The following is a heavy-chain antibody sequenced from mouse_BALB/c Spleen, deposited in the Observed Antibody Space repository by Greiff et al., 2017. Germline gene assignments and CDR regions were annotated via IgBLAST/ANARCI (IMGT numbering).Heavy chain of an antibody. Sequence: VQLQQSGAELVKPGASVKLSCTASGFNIKDTYMHWVKQRPEQGLEWIGRIDPANGNTKYDPKFQGKATITADTSSNTAYLQLSSLTSEDTAVYYCARSGAGVAMDYGGQGTSVTVSS. J-gene: IGHJ4*01. CDR1: GFNIKDTY. V-gene: IGHV14-3*02. D-gene: IGHD4-1*01. CDR2: IDPANGNT. CDR3: ARSGAGVAMDY.